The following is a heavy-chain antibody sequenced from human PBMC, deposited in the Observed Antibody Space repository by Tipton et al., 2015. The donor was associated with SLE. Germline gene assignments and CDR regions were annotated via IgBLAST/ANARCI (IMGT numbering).Heavy chain of an antibody. CDR1: GGSISSHY. CDR3: AREMREYCGGDCYRDAFDI. V-gene: IGHV4-4*08. Sequence: TLSLTCTVSGGSISSHYWSWIRQAPGKGLEWIGYISNSETTNYNPSLKSRVTISVDTSKNQFSLKLSSVTAADTAVYYCAREMREYCGGDCYRDAFDIWGQGTMVTVSS. D-gene: IGHD2-21*01. CDR2: ISNSETT. J-gene: IGHJ3*02.